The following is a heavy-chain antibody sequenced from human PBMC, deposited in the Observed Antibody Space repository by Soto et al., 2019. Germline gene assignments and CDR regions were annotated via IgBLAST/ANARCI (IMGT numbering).Heavy chain of an antibody. Sequence: SLRLSCTASGFTFGDYVMSWFRQAPGKGLEWVGFIRSKAYDGTTEYAASVKGRITISRDDSKNIAYLQMNSLKTDDTAVYFCSRARPNYDILTGCYIEPYSYNGVDVWGQGTTVTVSS. D-gene: IGHD3-9*01. CDR3: SRARPNYDILTGCYIEPYSYNGVDV. J-gene: IGHJ6*02. CDR1: GFTFGDYV. CDR2: IRSKAYDGTT. V-gene: IGHV3-49*03.